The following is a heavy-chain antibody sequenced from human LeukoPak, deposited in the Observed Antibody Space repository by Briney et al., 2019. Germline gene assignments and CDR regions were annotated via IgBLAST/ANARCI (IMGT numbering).Heavy chain of an antibody. CDR2: ISSSSSYI. CDR1: GFTFSSYS. Sequence: GGSLRLSCAASGFTFSSYSMSWVRQAPGKGLEWVSSISSSSSYIYYADSVRGRFTISRDNAKNSLYLQMNSLRAEDTAVYYCARDRLWFGELYGQGDYYYYGMDVWGQGTTVTVSS. D-gene: IGHD3-10*01. CDR3: ARDRLWFGELYGQGDYYYYGMDV. V-gene: IGHV3-21*01. J-gene: IGHJ6*02.